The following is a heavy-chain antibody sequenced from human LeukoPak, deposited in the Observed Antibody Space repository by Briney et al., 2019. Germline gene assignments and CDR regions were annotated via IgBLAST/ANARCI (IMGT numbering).Heavy chain of an antibody. CDR2: IYYSGTT. CDR3: ARHGPDIVVELAPTYY. D-gene: IGHD2-15*01. J-gene: IGHJ4*02. CDR1: AGSISSSSYY. Sequence: SETQSLTCTVSAGSISSSSYYWGWIRQPPGKGLEWIGSIYYSGTTYYNPSLKSRVTISVDTSKNQFSLKLSAVTAADTAVYYCARHGPDIVVELAPTYYWGQGTLVTVSS. V-gene: IGHV4-39*01.